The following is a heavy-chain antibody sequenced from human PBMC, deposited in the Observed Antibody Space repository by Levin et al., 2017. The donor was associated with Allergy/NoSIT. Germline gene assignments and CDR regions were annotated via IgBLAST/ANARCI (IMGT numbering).Heavy chain of an antibody. CDR3: ARGVGYCSGGSCYYFDY. V-gene: IGHV4-30-2*01. J-gene: IGHJ4*02. CDR1: GGSISSGGYS. D-gene: IGHD2-15*01. Sequence: TSETLSLTCAVSGGSISSGGYSWSWIRQPPGKGLEWIGYIYHSGSTYYNPSLKSRVTISVDRSKNQFSLKLSSVTAADTAVYYCARGVGYCSGGSCYYFDYWGQGTLVTVSS. CDR2: IYHSGST.